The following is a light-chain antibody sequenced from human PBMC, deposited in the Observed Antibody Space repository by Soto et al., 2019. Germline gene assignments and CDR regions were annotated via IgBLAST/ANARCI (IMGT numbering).Light chain of an antibody. CDR3: QQSYRTPWT. CDR2: AAS. J-gene: IGKJ1*01. V-gene: IGKV1-39*01. CDR1: QSINTY. Sequence: DIQTTQSPPSLSASMGDRITITCRASQSINTYLNWYQQKPGNAPKLLIYAASSLQSGVPSRFSGNGSGTDFTLSISSLRPEDFATYYCQQSYRTPWTFGPRTKVGIK.